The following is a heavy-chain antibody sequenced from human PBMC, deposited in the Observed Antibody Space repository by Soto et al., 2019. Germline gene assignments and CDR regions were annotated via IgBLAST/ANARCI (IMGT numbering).Heavy chain of an antibody. Sequence: SETLSLTCTVSGGSISSSSYYWGWIRQPPGKGLEWIGSIYYSGSTYYNPSLKSRVTISVDTSKNQFSLKLSSVTAADTAVYYCARHPLDGAYDFWSGYYPYYFDYWGQGTLVTVSS. D-gene: IGHD3-3*01. J-gene: IGHJ4*02. CDR2: IYYSGST. CDR3: ARHPLDGAYDFWSGYYPYYFDY. CDR1: GGSISSSSYY. V-gene: IGHV4-39*01.